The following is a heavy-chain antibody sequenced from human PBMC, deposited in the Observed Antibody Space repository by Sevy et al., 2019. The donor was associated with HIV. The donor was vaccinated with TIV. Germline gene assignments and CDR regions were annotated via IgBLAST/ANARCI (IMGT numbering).Heavy chain of an antibody. Sequence: GGSLRLSCVASGFTFGTYGMDWVRQAPGKGLEWVAAIWYDGSNKYYGDSVKGRFTISRDNSKNTLYLQMNSLRAEDTAVYYCAGGSLYSSGWSESLDYWGQGTLVTVSS. CDR1: GFTFGTYG. V-gene: IGHV3-33*01. CDR3: AGGSLYSSGWSESLDY. J-gene: IGHJ4*02. D-gene: IGHD6-19*01. CDR2: IWYDGSNK.